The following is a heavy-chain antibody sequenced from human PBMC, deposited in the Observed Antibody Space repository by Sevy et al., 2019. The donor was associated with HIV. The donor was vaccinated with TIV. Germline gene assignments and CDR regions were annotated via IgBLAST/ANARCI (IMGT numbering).Heavy chain of an antibody. CDR2: IKYSGST. Sequence: GSLSLTCAVSGDSISSGSYYWGWIRQPPGKGLESIGIIKYSGSTYYSPSLKSRVTMSVDTSRNQYSLNLSSLTVADTAVYYCARRACGAWSSHFDYWGQGTLVTVSS. J-gene: IGHJ4*02. D-gene: IGHD1-26*01. CDR1: GDSISSGSYY. CDR3: ARRACGAWSSHFDY. V-gene: IGHV4-39*01.